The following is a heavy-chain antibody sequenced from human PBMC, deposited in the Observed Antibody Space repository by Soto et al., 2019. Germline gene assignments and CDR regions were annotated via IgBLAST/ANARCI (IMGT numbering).Heavy chain of an antibody. CDR2: IYYSGST. Sequence: SETLSLTCTVSGGSISSYYWSWIRQPPGKGLEWIGYIYYSGSTNYNPSLKSRVTISVDTSKNQFSLKLSSVTAADTAVYYCARHRNWTAVSGFDTWGQGKMVTVSS. J-gene: IGHJ3*02. CDR3: ARHRNWTAVSGFDT. CDR1: GGSISSYY. V-gene: IGHV4-59*08. D-gene: IGHD3-3*01.